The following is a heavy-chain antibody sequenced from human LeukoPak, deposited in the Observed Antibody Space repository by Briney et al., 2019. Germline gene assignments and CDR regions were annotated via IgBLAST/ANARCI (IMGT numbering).Heavy chain of an antibody. Sequence: MSSETLSLTCTISGGSVSSSNWWGWIRQPPGKVLEWIGEIYHNGNTGYNPSLKSRVTISVDKSKNQFSLSLTSVTAADTAVYYCARDRDSSGYYYYYMDVWGKGTTVTISS. J-gene: IGHJ6*03. CDR1: GGSVSSSNW. CDR2: IYHNGNT. D-gene: IGHD6-19*01. CDR3: ARDRDSSGYYYYYMDV. V-gene: IGHV4-4*02.